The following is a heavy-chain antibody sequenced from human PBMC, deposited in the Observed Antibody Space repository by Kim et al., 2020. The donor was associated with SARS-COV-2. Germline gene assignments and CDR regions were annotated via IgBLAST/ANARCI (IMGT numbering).Heavy chain of an antibody. V-gene: IGHV3-30*04. J-gene: IGHJ6*02. D-gene: IGHD5-18*01. Sequence: GGSLRLSCAASGFTFTNYAMHWVRQAPGRGLEWVAVVPYDGSFEHYADSVKGRFTISRDNSNNVLYLQMNSLRLEDTAVYYCAGGKGSRDSYGHYYYFGMDVWGHGTTVTVSS. CDR2: VPYDGSFE. CDR3: AGGKGSRDSYGHYYYFGMDV. CDR1: GFTFTNYA.